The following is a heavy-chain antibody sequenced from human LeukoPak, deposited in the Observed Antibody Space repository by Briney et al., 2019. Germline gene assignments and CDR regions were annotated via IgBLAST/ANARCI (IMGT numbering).Heavy chain of an antibody. CDR3: ARRPGIQLWWNRGNYFDY. Sequence: SETLSLTCAVSGGSISSSNWWSWVRQPPGKGLEWIGEINHSGSTNYNPSLKSRVTISVDTSKNQFSLKLSSVTAADTAVYYCARRPGIQLWWNRGNYFDYWGQGTLVTVSS. V-gene: IGHV4-4*02. CDR1: GGSISSSNW. D-gene: IGHD5-18*01. J-gene: IGHJ4*02. CDR2: INHSGST.